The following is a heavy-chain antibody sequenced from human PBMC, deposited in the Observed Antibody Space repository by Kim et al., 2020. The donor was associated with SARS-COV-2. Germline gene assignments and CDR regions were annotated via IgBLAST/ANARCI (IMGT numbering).Heavy chain of an antibody. Sequence: KFQGRFTMTRDTSTSTVYMELSSLRSEDTAVYYCARDSRALAAAAFYFDYWGQGTLVTVSS. V-gene: IGHV1-46*01. D-gene: IGHD6-13*01. CDR3: ARDSRALAAAAFYFDY. J-gene: IGHJ4*02.